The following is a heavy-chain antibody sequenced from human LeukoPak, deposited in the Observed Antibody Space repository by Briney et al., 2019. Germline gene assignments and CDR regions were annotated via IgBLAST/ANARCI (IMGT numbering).Heavy chain of an antibody. CDR2: IIPIFGTA. Sequence: GASVKVSCKASGGTYSSYAISWVRQAPGQGHEWMGGIIPIFGTANYAQKFQGRVTITTDESTSTAYMELSSLRSEDTAVYYCASRIAARRYYFDYWGQGTLVTVSS. J-gene: IGHJ4*02. D-gene: IGHD6-6*01. CDR1: GGTYSSYA. V-gene: IGHV1-69*05. CDR3: ASRIAARRYYFDY.